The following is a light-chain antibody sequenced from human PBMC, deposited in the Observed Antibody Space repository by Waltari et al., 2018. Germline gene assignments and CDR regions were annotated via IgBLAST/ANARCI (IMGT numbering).Light chain of an antibody. CDR2: RSA. V-gene: IGLV1-44*01. CDR1: PSNIRGNL. Sequence: QSVLTQPPSASGTPGQSVTISCSGGPSNIRGNLVNWYQQLPGKAPKLLIYRSALRPSGVPDRFSGSKSGTSASLAISGLQSEDEADYFCASWDDSLNGHWVFGGGTKVTVL. CDR3: ASWDDSLNGHWV. J-gene: IGLJ3*02.